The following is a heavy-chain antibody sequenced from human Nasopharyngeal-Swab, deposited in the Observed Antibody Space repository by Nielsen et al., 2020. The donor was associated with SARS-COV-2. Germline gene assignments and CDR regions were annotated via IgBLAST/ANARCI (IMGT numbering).Heavy chain of an antibody. Sequence: ASVKVSCKVSGYTLTELSMHWVRQAPGKGLEWMGGFDPEDGETIYAQKFQGRVTMTEDTSTDTAYMELSSLRSEDTAVYYCATTAAAAGTSWFDPWGQGTLVTASS. CDR1: GYTLTELS. D-gene: IGHD6-13*01. CDR2: FDPEDGET. CDR3: ATTAAAAGTSWFDP. V-gene: IGHV1-24*01. J-gene: IGHJ5*02.